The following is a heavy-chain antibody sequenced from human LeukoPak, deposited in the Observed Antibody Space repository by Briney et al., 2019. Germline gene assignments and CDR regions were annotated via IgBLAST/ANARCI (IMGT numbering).Heavy chain of an antibody. CDR3: ARLASSSWYPFDY. Sequence: ASVKVSCKASGYTFTSYDINWVRQATGQGLEWMGWMNPNGGNTGYAQKFQGRVTMTRNTSISTAYMELSSLRSEDTAVYYCARLASSSWYPFDYWGQGTLVTVSS. V-gene: IGHV1-8*01. CDR2: MNPNGGNT. D-gene: IGHD6-13*01. J-gene: IGHJ4*02. CDR1: GYTFTSYD.